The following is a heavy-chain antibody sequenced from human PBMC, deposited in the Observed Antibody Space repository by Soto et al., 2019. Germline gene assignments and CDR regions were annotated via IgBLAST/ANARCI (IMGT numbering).Heavy chain of an antibody. CDR3: AKATYYDFWSGYPYFDY. D-gene: IGHD3-3*01. V-gene: IGHV3-23*01. CDR1: GFTFSSYA. J-gene: IGHJ4*02. CDR2: ISGSGGST. Sequence: GGSLRLSCAASGFTFSSYAMSWVRQAPGKGLEWVSAISGSGGSTYYADSVKGRFTISRDNSKNTLYLQMNSLRAEDTAVYYCAKATYYDFWSGYPYFDYWGQGTLVTVSS.